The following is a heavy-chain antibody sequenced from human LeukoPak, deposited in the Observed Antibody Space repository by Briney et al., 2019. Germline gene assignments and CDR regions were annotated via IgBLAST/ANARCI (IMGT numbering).Heavy chain of an antibody. Sequence: ASVKVSCKASGYTFTSYDINWVRQATGQGLEWMGWMNPNSGNTGYAQKFQGRVTITRNTSISTAYMELSSLRSEDTAVYYCAKDQYYDSKGWFDAWGQGTLVTVSS. D-gene: IGHD3-22*01. CDR3: AKDQYYDSKGWFDA. CDR2: MNPNSGNT. J-gene: IGHJ5*02. V-gene: IGHV1-8*03. CDR1: GYTFTSYD.